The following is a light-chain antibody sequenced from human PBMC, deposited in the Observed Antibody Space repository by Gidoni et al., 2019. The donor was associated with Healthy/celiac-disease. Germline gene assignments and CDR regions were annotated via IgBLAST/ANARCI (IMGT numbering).Light chain of an antibody. CDR3: QQSYSTPRT. CDR2: AAS. CDR1: QSISSY. V-gene: IGKV1-39*01. J-gene: IGKJ1*01. Sequence: DVQMTPSPSSLSASVGDRVTIPCRASQSISSYLNWYQQKPGKAPKLLIYAASSWQSGVPSRFSGSGSGTDFTLTISSLQREDFAIYSCQQSYSTPRTFGQGTKVEIK.